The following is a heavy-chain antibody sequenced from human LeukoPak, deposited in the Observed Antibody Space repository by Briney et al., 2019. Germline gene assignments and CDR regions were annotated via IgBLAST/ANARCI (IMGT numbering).Heavy chain of an antibody. CDR2: IYYSGST. CDR1: GGSISGNH. D-gene: IGHD1-26*01. V-gene: IGHV4-59*01. J-gene: IGHJ6*02. CDR3: ARDQRTVGYYGMDV. Sequence: SETLSLTCTVSGGSISGNHWSWVRRPPGKGLEWIGYIYYSGSTNYNPSLKSRVTISVDTSKNQFSLKLRSVTAADTAVYYCARDQRTVGYYGMDVWGRGTTVTVSS.